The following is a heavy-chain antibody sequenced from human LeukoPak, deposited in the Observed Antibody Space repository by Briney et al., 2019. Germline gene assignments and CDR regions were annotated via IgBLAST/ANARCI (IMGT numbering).Heavy chain of an antibody. Sequence: SGGSLRLSCAASGFTFSTYGMHWVRQAPGKGLEWVAVLYYDGSNEFYADSVKGRFTISRDNSKNTLYLQMNSVRAEDTAVYYCARDQASMVVLPAHDWFDPWGQGTLVTVSS. CDR3: ARDQASMVVLPAHDWFDP. D-gene: IGHD2-2*01. J-gene: IGHJ5*02. CDR1: GFTFSTYG. CDR2: LYYDGSNE. V-gene: IGHV3-33*01.